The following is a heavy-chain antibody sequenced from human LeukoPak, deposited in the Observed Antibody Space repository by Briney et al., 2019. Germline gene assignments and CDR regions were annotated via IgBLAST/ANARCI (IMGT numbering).Heavy chain of an antibody. CDR1: GFTFSSYS. CDR3: ARAAFRDAFDI. J-gene: IGHJ3*02. D-gene: IGHD6-25*01. Sequence: GGSLRLSCAASGFTFSSYSMNWVRQAPGKGLVWVSRINSDGSSTSYADSVKGRFTISRDNAKNTLYLQMNSLRAEDTPVYYCARAAFRDAFDIWGQGTMVTVSS. CDR2: INSDGSST. V-gene: IGHV3-74*01.